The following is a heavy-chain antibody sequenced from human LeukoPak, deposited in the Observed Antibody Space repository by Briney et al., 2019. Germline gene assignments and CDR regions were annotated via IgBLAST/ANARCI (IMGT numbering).Heavy chain of an antibody. CDR3: ARQWLVGFRGFDY. CDR1: GGSISTYY. J-gene: IGHJ4*02. CDR2: FCYSGST. D-gene: IGHD6-19*01. V-gene: IGHV4-59*01. Sequence: SETLSLTCTVSGGSISTYYWSWIRQPPGKGLEWIGYFCYSGSTNYNPSLRSRVTISVDTSKNQFSLHLTSVTAADTAVYYCARQWLVGFRGFDYWGQGTLVTVSS.